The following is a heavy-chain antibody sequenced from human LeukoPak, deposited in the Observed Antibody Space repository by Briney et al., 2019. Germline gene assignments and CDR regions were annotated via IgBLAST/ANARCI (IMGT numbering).Heavy chain of an antibody. J-gene: IGHJ4*02. Sequence: ASVKVSCKASGYTFTSYDINWVRQAPGQGLEWMGWMNPNSGNTGYAQKFQGRVTITRNTSISTAYMELSSLRSEDTAVYYCARTGDFWSGYSDYWGQGTLVTVSS. D-gene: IGHD3-3*01. CDR3: ARTGDFWSGYSDY. CDR1: GYTFTSYD. V-gene: IGHV1-8*03. CDR2: MNPNSGNT.